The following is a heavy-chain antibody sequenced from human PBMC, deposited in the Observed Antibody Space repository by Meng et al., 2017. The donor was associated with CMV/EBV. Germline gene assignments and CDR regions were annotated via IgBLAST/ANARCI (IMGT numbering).Heavy chain of an antibody. CDR2: IIPIFGTA. CDR3: AREVDDYGDGWYFDL. J-gene: IGHJ2*01. D-gene: IGHD4-17*01. CDR1: GGTFSSYA. V-gene: IGHV1-69*12. Sequence: QGQLVQSWAEVKKPGSPVKVSCKASGGTFSSYAISWVRQAPGQGLEWMGGIIPIFGTANYAQKFQGRVTITADESTSTAYMELSSLRSEDTAVYYCAREVDDYGDGWYFDLWGRGTLVTVSS.